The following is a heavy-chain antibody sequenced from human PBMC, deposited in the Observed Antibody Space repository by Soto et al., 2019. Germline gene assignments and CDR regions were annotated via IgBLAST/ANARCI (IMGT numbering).Heavy chain of an antibody. J-gene: IGHJ6*02. CDR2: IYYSGST. D-gene: IGHD3-3*01. CDR1: GGSISSCGYY. V-gene: IGHV4-31*03. CDR3: ARESSRDYDFWSGYLEMDV. Sequence: PSETLSLTCTVSGGSISSCGYYWSWIRHRPGKGLEWIGYIYYSGSTYYNPSLKSRVTISVDTSKNQFSLKLSSVTAADTAVYYCARESSRDYDFWSGYLEMDVWGQGTTVTVSS.